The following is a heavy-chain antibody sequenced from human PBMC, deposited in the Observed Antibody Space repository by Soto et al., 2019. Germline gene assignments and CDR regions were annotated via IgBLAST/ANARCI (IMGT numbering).Heavy chain of an antibody. CDR1: GGPFSSYA. J-gene: IGHJ4*02. CDR2: IIPIFGTA. CDR3: ARDTDMVTGLDY. V-gene: IGHV1-69*13. Sequence: SVKVCFKASGGPFSSYAISWVRQAPGQGLEWMGGIIPIFGTANYAQKFQGRVTITADESTSTAYMELSSLRSEDTAVYYCARDTDMVTGLDYWGQGTLVTVSS. D-gene: IGHD5-18*01.